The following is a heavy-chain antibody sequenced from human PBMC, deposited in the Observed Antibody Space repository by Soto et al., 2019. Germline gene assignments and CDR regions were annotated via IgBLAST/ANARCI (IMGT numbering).Heavy chain of an antibody. J-gene: IGHJ5*02. CDR2: INPNSGGT. V-gene: IGHV1-2*04. Sequence: ASVKVSCKASGYTFTGYYVHWVRQAPGQGLEWMGWINPNSGGTNYAQKFQGWVTMTRDTSISTAYMELSRLRSDDTAVYYCARDLGYSSSSLWFDPWGQGTLVTVSS. CDR1: GYTFTGYY. CDR3: ARDLGYSSSSLWFDP. D-gene: IGHD6-13*01.